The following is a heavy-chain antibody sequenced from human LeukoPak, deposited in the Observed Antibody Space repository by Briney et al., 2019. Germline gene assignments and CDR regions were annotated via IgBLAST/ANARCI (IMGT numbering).Heavy chain of an antibody. CDR3: ARHSGWGCSSTSCYDYYYYYGMDV. CDR2: IYPGDSDT. CDR1: GYSFTSYW. J-gene: IGHJ6*02. Sequence: GESLKISCKGSGYSFTSYWIGWVRQMPRKGLEWMGIIYPGDSDTRYSPSFQGQVTISADKSISTAYLQWSSLKASDTAMYYCARHSGWGCSSTSCYDYYYYYGMDVWGQGTTVTVSS. D-gene: IGHD2-2*01. V-gene: IGHV5-51*01.